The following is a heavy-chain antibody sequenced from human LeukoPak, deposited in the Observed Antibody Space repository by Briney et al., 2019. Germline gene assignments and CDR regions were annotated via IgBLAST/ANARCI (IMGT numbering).Heavy chain of an antibody. CDR2: IYYSGST. V-gene: IGHV4-31*03. J-gene: IGHJ6*02. D-gene: IGHD4-11*01. CDR1: GGSISSGGYY. CDR3: ARHYSNYDYYYYGMDV. Sequence: SETLSLTCTVSGGSISSGGYYWSWIRQHPGKGLEWIGYIYYSGSTYYNPSLKSRVTISVDTSKNQFSLKLSSVTAADTAVYYCARHYSNYDYYYYGMDVWGQGTTVTVSS.